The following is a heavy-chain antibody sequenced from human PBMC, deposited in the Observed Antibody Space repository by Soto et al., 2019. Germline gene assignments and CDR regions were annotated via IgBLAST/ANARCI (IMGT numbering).Heavy chain of an antibody. D-gene: IGHD6-19*01. CDR2: MNPNSGNK. CDR3: ARSPAVAGGFYYFGMDV. V-gene: IGHV1-8*01. CDR1: GYTFTSYD. J-gene: IGHJ6*02. Sequence: ASVKVSCKASGYTFTSYDINWVRQATGQGLEWMGWMNPNSGNKAYAQKFQGRVTMTRNTSISTAYMKLSSLRSGDTAVYYCARSPAVAGGFYYFGMDVWGQGTTVTVSS.